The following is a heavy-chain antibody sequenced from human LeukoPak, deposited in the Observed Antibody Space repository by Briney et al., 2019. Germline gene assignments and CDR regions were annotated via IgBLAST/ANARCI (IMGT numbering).Heavy chain of an antibody. Sequence: PGGSLRLSCTASGFTFSIFWMHWVRQAPGKGLEWVSLINSNGRTTTYGDAVKGRFTISRDNAKNTLYLQMNRLTAEDTATYFCARGGSTVTTISSSWGQGTLVTVSS. D-gene: IGHD4-11*01. CDR1: GFTFSIFW. CDR2: INSNGRTT. J-gene: IGHJ5*02. V-gene: IGHV3-74*01. CDR3: ARGGSTVTTISSS.